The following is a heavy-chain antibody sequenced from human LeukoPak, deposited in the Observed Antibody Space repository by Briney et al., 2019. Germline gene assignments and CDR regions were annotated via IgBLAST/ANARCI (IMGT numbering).Heavy chain of an antibody. CDR2: INHSGST. V-gene: IGHV4-34*01. CDR1: GGSISSYY. CDR3: ARGGYYYDSSGYYYPSDY. J-gene: IGHJ4*02. D-gene: IGHD3-22*01. Sequence: SETLSLTCTVSGGSISSYYWSWIRQPPGKGLEWIGEINHSGSTNYNPSLKSRVTISVDTSKNQFSLKLSSVTAADTAVYYCARGGYYYDSSGYYYPSDYWGQGTLVTVSS.